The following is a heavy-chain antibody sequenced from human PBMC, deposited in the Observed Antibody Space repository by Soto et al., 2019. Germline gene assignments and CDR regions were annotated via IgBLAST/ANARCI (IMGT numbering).Heavy chain of an antibody. V-gene: IGHV3-23*01. J-gene: IGHJ4*02. D-gene: IGHD3-22*01. CDR2: ISGCGEST. Sequence: EVQLLESGGGLVQPGGSLRLSCAASGFTFSSYAMTWVRQAPGEGLQWVSSISGCGESTFHADSVKGRFTISGDNSKNTLTLQMNSLRAEDTSIYYCAKYSSYWDEDYWGQGTLVTVSS. CDR3: AKYSSYWDEDY. CDR1: GFTFSSYA.